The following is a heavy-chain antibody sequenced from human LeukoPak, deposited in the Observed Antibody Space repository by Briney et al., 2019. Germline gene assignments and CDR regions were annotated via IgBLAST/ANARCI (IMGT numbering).Heavy chain of an antibody. CDR1: GGSVSSYY. V-gene: IGHV4-59*02. Sequence: PSETLSLTCTVSGGSVSSYYWIWTRQPPGKGLEWIGYIYYSGSTNYNPSLKSRVTISVDTSKNQFSLKLSSVTAADTAVYYCARGDTAMVRWGQGTLVTVSS. CDR3: ARGDTAMVR. D-gene: IGHD5-18*01. CDR2: IYYSGST. J-gene: IGHJ4*02.